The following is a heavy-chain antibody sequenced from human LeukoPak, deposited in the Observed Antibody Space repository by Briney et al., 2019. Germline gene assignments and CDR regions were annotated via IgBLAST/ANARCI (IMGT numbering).Heavy chain of an antibody. D-gene: IGHD5-24*01. CDR3: ARLGRWLQSTVDY. CDR2: INHSGST. Sequence: SETLSLTCAVHGGSFSGYYWSWIRQPPGKGLEWIGEINHSGSTNYNPSLKSRVTISVDTSKNQFSLKLSSVTAADTAVYYCARLGRWLQSTVDYWGQGTLVTVSS. CDR1: GGSFSGYY. J-gene: IGHJ4*02. V-gene: IGHV4-34*01.